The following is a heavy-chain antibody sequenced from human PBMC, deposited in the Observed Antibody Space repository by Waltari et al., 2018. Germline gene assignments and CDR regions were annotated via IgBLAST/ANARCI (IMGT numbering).Heavy chain of an antibody. J-gene: IGHJ6*03. CDR1: GGTFSSYA. V-gene: IGHV1-69*13. D-gene: IGHD2-2*02. CDR3: ARGCSSTSCYIDYYYYMDV. CDR2: IIPIFGTA. Sequence: QVQLVQSGAEVKKPGSPVKVSCKASGGTFSSYAISWVRQAPGHGLEWMGRIIPIFGTANYAQKFQGRVTITADKSTSTAYMELSSLRSEDTAVYYCARGCSSTSCYIDYYYYMDVGGKGTTVTISS.